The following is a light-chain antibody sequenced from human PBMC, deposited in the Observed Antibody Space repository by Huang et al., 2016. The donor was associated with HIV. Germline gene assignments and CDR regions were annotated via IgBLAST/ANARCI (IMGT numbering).Light chain of an antibody. V-gene: IGKV3-15*01. CDR1: QTVNSN. CDR3: QQYNNWLA. J-gene: IGKJ1*01. CDR2: GAS. Sequence: EIVMTQSTATMSVSTGESATLSCRASQTVNSNLAWYQHKPGQAPRLLIYGASTRATGVPARFSGSGSGTKFTLTISSLQSEDFAVYYCQQYNNWLAFGQGTKVEIK.